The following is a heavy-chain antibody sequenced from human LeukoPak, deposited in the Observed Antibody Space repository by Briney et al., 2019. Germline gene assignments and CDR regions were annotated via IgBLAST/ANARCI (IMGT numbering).Heavy chain of an antibody. V-gene: IGHV1-2*02. CDR1: GYTFTGYY. Sequence: ASVTVPCKASGYTFTGYYMHWVRQAPGQGLEWMGWINPNSGGTNYAQTFQCRVTMTRDTSISTAYMELSRLRSDDTAVYYCARDSSGSYEDYWGQGTLVSLFS. J-gene: IGHJ4*02. CDR2: INPNSGGT. CDR3: ARDSSGSYEDY. D-gene: IGHD1-26*01.